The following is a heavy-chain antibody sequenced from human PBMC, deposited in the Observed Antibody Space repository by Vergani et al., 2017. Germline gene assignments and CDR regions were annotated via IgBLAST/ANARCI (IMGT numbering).Heavy chain of an antibody. CDR2: VYTSGMT. Sequence: QVQLQESGPRLVRPSQTLSLTCTVSGGSINTGAYYWSWIRQPAGKGLEWIGRVYTSGMTNYNPSLKSRVTILVGRSNSQLSLKLTSVTAGDTAVYFCAGKLSYYNGSGSDDYNPYYYEGMDVWGPGTTVTVSS. D-gene: IGHD3-10*01. V-gene: IGHV4-61*02. J-gene: IGHJ6*02. CDR3: AGKLSYYNGSGSDDYNPYYYEGMDV. CDR1: GGSINTGAYY.